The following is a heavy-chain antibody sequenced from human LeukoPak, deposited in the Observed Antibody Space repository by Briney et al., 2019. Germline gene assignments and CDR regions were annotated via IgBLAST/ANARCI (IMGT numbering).Heavy chain of an antibody. D-gene: IGHD3-22*01. CDR1: GFTFSSYA. J-gene: IGHJ4*02. Sequence: GRSLRLSCAASGFTFSSYAMHWVRQAPGKGLEWVAVISYDGSNKYYADSVKGRFTISRDNSKNTLYLQMNSLRAEDTAVYYCARVWSGYYDSSGYPYYFDYWGQGTLVTVSS. CDR3: ARVWSGYYDSSGYPYYFDY. CDR2: ISYDGSNK. V-gene: IGHV3-30-3*01.